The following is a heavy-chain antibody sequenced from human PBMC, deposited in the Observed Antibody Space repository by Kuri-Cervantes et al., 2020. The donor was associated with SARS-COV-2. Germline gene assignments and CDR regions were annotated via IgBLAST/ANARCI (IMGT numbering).Heavy chain of an antibody. J-gene: IGHJ4*02. V-gene: IGHV3-74*01. CDR1: GFTSSGHW. D-gene: IGHD2-21*01. CDR3: VRDGDRWYFHY. CDR2: INPDVSYT. Sequence: GGSLRLPCAASGFTSSGHWIPWVRQAPGKGLVWVSRINPDVSYTNNAVSVKGRFTLSRDNPKNMLFLQMNSLRAADTALFDCVRDGDRWYFHYWGQGTLVTVSS.